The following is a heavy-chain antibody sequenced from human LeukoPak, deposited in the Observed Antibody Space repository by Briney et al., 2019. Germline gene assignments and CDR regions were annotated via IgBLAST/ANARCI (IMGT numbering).Heavy chain of an antibody. CDR3: AKGKGKLGAFQSDFDY. D-gene: IGHD1-26*01. Sequence: GGSLRLSCAASGFTFSSYGMHLVRQAPGKGPEWVTFIRYDGSNKYYVESVKGRFSISRDNSKNTLYLEMNSLRAEDTAIYYCAKGKGKLGAFQSDFDYWGKGTLVTVSS. CDR2: IRYDGSNK. CDR1: GFTFSSYG. V-gene: IGHV3-30*02. J-gene: IGHJ4*02.